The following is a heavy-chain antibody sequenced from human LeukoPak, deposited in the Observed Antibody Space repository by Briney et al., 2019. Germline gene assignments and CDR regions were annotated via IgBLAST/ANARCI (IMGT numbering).Heavy chain of an antibody. V-gene: IGHV4-39*07. D-gene: IGHD6-19*01. CDR2: IYYSGST. CDR1: GGSISSSNYY. J-gene: IGHJ4*02. CDR3: ARNFSSGWFDY. Sequence: SEILSLTCTVSGGSISSSNYYWGWIRQPPGKGLEWIGSIYYSGSTSYNPSLKSRVTISVDTSKNQFSLKVSSVTAADTAVYYCARNFSSGWFDYWGQGTLVTVSS.